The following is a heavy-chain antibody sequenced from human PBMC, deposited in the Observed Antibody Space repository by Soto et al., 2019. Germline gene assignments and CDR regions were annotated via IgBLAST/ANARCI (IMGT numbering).Heavy chain of an antibody. CDR1: GFTFNNYA. V-gene: IGHV3-23*01. CDR2: ISATGGST. Sequence: EVQVLDSGGGLVQPGGSLRLSCAASGFTFNNYAMNWVRQAPGKGLEWVATISATGGSTYYDDSVKGRFTISRDNSKNMLYLNMNSVRVEDTYVYYCAKDRLAGNFDYWGQGTQVTVSS. J-gene: IGHJ4*02. D-gene: IGHD6-13*01. CDR3: AKDRLAGNFDY.